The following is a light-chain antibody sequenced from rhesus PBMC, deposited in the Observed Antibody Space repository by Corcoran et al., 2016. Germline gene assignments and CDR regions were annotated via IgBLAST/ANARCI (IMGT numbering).Light chain of an antibody. V-gene: IGKV1-25*02. CDR1: QGISNY. CDR3: QHYYSTPPT. Sequence: DIQMTQSPSSLSASVGDRVTLTCRASQGISNYLVWYQQKPGETPKLLIYAASGLQSGIPSRFSGSGSGTDFTLTISSLQSEDFATYYCQHYYSTPPTFGQGTKVEIK. J-gene: IGKJ1*01. CDR2: AAS.